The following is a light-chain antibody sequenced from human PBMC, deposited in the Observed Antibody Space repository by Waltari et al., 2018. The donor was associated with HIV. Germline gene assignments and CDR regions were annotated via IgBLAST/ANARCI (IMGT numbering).Light chain of an antibody. CDR1: QSITNW. V-gene: IGKV1-5*03. Sequence: DIQMTQSPSTLSASVGDRVTITCRASQSITNWLAWYQQKLGKAPKLLIYKASTLQSGVPSRFSGSGSGTEFTLTISSLQPDDFATYYCQQYHTYSWTFGQGTKVEIK. CDR2: KAS. J-gene: IGKJ1*01. CDR3: QQYHTYSWT.